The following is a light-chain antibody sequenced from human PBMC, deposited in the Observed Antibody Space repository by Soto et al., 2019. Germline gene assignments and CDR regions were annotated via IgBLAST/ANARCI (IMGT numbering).Light chain of an antibody. CDR2: KAS. CDR1: QSINSW. J-gene: IGKJ1*01. Sequence: DIQMTQSPSTLSASVGDRVTITCRASQSINSWLAWHQQKPGKAPKLLIYKASNLESGVPSRFSGSASGTEFTLTLSSLQPDDFATYYCQQYHAFPGTFGQGTRVEIK. V-gene: IGKV1-5*03. CDR3: QQYHAFPGT.